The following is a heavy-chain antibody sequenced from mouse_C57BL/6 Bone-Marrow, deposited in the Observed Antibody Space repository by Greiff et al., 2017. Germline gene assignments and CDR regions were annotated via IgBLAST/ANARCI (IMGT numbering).Heavy chain of an antibody. J-gene: IGHJ3*01. V-gene: IGHV5-4*03. CDR1: GFTFSSYA. D-gene: IGHD2-1*01. CDR3: ARGDGNFLRV. Sequence: EVKLVESGGGLVKPGGSLKLSCAASGFTFSSYAMSWVRQTPEKRLEWVATISDGGSYTYYPDNVKGRFTISRDNAKNNLYLQMSHLKSEDTAMYYCARGDGNFLRVWGQGTLVTVSA. CDR2: ISDGGSYT.